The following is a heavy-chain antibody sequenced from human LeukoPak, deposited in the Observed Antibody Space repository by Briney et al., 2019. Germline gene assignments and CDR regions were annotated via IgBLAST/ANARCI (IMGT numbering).Heavy chain of an antibody. J-gene: IGHJ4*02. V-gene: IGHV1-69*04. CDR1: GGTFSSYA. CDR3: ARTVGYCSSTSCYTPFGY. D-gene: IGHD2-2*02. Sequence: SVKVSCKASGGTFSSYAISWVRQAPGQGLEWMGRIIPILGIANYAQKFQGRVTITADKSTSTAYMELSSLRSEDTAVYYCARTVGYCSSTSCYTPFGYWGQGTLVTVSS. CDR2: IIPILGIA.